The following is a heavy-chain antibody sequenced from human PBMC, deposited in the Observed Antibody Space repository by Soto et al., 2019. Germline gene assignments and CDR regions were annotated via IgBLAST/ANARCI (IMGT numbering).Heavy chain of an antibody. D-gene: IGHD5-12*01. J-gene: IGHJ3*02. CDR3: AADVWWDSGYDFPAFDI. CDR1: GFTFTSSA. V-gene: IGHV1-58*02. Sequence: GASVKVSCKASGFTFTSSAMQWVRQARGQRLEWIGWIVVGSGNTNYAQKFQERVTITRDMSTSTAYMELSSLRSEDTAVYYCAADVWWDSGYDFPAFDIWGQGTMVTVSS. CDR2: IVVGSGNT.